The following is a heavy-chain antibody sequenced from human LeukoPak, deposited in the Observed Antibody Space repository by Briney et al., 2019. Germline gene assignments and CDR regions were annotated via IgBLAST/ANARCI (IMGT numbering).Heavy chain of an antibody. CDR1: DGSISSGDYY. J-gene: IGHJ4*02. V-gene: IGHV4-30-4*01. CDR3: ARGGDYYGSAYYFDD. CDR2: IYYSGST. D-gene: IGHD3-10*01. Sequence: SQTLSLTCTVSDGSISSGDYYWGWIRHSPGKGLDWIGYIYYSGSTYYNPFLKSRVSISVDTSKNQFSLELNSVTAADTAVYYCARGGDYYGSAYYFDDWGQGTLVTVSS.